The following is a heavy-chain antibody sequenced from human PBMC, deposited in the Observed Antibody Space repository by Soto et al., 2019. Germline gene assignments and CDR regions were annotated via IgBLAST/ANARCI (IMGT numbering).Heavy chain of an antibody. CDR1: GGSISSYY. CDR3: ARVNLGYVTGMDV. V-gene: IGHV4-59*12. D-gene: IGHD5-12*01. Sequence: SETLSLTYTVSGGSISSYYWSWIRQPPGKGLEWIGYIYYSGTTYYNPSLKSRLTMSVDTSKNQFSLQLSSVTAADTAVYYCARVNLGYVTGMDVWGQGTTVTVSS. J-gene: IGHJ6*02. CDR2: IYYSGTT.